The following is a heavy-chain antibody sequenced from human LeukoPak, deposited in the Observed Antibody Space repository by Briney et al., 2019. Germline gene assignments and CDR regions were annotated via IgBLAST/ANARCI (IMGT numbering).Heavy chain of an antibody. CDR3: ARGPIYDILTGYLDY. D-gene: IGHD3-9*01. CDR2: IWYDGSNK. V-gene: IGHV3-33*01. CDR1: GFTFSSYG. Sequence: PGRSLRLSCAASGFTFSSYGMHWVRQAPGKGLEGVAVIWYDGSNKYYADSVKGRFTISRDNSKNTLYLQMNSLRAEDTAVYYCARGPIYDILTGYLDYWGQGTLVTVSS. J-gene: IGHJ4*02.